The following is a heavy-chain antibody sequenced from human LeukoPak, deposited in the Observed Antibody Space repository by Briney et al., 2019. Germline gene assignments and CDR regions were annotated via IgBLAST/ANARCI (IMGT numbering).Heavy chain of an antibody. CDR1: GFTFSSYG. V-gene: IGHV3-30*03. J-gene: IGHJ6*03. CDR2: ISYDGSSK. Sequence: PGGSLRLSCAASGFTFSSYGMHWVRQAPGKGLEWVAHISYDGSSKYNEDSVKGRFTISRDDSKNTLYLQMNSLRAEDTAVYYCARPYLEWSLKFYMDVWGKGATVTVSS. CDR3: ARPYLEWSLKFYMDV. D-gene: IGHD3-3*02.